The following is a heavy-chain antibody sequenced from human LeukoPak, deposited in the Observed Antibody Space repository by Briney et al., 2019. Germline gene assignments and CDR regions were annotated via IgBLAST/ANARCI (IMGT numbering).Heavy chain of an antibody. CDR1: GATFSSYA. J-gene: IGHJ4*02. D-gene: IGHD3-22*01. Sequence: GSSVKPSCKPSGATFSSYAISWVRQAPRQRLEYMGRIIPIFGTANYAQKFQGRVTITADKSTSTAYMELSSLRSEDTAVYYCASSPDYYDSSGYYFNWGQGTLVTVSS. CDR3: ASSPDYYDSSGYYFN. V-gene: IGHV1-69*06. CDR2: IIPIFGTA.